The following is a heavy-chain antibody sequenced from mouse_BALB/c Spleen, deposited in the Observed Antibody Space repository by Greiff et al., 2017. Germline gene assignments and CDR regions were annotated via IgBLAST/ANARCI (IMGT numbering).Heavy chain of an antibody. V-gene: IGHV1-9*01. CDR2: ILPGSGST. J-gene: IGHJ3*01. CDR1: GYTFSSYW. D-gene: IGHD1-2*01. CDR3: ARQGALLRPAWFAY. Sequence: QVQLKQSGAELMKPGASVKISCKATGYTFSSYWIEWVKQRPGHGLEWIGEILPGSGSTNYNEKFKGKATFTADTSSNTAYMQLSSLTSEDSAVYYCARQGALLRPAWFAYWGQGTLVTVSA.